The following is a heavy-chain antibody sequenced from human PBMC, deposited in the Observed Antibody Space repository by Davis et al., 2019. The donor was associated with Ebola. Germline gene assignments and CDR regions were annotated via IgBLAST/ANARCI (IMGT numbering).Heavy chain of an antibody. V-gene: IGHV3-30-3*01. CDR2: ISYDGSNK. Sequence: PGGSLRLSCAASGFTFSSYAMHWVRQAPGKGLEWVAVISYDGSNKYYADSVKGRFTISRDNSKNTLYLQMNSLRAEDTAVYYCARGHDFEYYYMDVWGKGTTVTVSS. CDR3: ARGHDFEYYYMDV. D-gene: IGHD3-3*01. J-gene: IGHJ6*03. CDR1: GFTFSSYA.